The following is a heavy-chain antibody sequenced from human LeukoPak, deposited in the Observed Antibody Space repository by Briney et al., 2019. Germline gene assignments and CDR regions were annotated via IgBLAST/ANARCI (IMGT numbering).Heavy chain of an antibody. CDR2: INPSGGST. Sequence: GASVKVSCKASGYTLTSNYIHWVRQAPGQGLEWMGIINPSGGSTTYAQKFQGRVTMTRYTSTSTVYMELTSLRSEDTAVYYCARDVIAAADLFDYWGQGTLVTVSS. D-gene: IGHD6-13*01. V-gene: IGHV1-46*01. CDR3: ARDVIAAADLFDY. J-gene: IGHJ4*02. CDR1: GYTLTSNY.